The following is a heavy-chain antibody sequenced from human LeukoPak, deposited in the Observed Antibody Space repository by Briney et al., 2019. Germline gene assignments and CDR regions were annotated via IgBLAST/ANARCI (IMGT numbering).Heavy chain of an antibody. CDR3: ARAPLYSGGSGWSIYYFYAMDV. D-gene: IGHD6-19*01. Sequence: PSETLSLTCTVSGVSISSSYRSWVRQPPGKGLEWLGYIDNSGSHNYNPSLKKQVTISLVTPKSQFSLKLSSVTAADTAVYYCARAPLYSGGSGWSIYYFYAMDVWGQGTTVTVSS. CDR2: IDNSGSH. J-gene: IGHJ6*02. V-gene: IGHV4-59*01. CDR1: GVSISSSY.